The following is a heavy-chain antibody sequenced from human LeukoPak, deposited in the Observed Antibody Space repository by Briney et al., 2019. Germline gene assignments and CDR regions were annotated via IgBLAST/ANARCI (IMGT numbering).Heavy chain of an antibody. D-gene: IGHD4-11*01. V-gene: IGHV4-34*01. Sequence: GSLRLSCAASGFTFSSYSMNWVRQPPGKGLEWIGEINHSGSTNYNPSLKSRVTISVDTSKNQFSLKLSSVTAADTAVFFCARGDYTFDYWGQGTLVTVSS. CDR1: GFTFSSYS. CDR3: ARGDYTFDY. J-gene: IGHJ4*02. CDR2: INHSGST.